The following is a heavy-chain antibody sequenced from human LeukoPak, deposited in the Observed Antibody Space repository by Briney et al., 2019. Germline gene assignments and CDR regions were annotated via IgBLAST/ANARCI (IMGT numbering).Heavy chain of an antibody. V-gene: IGHV3-30-3*01. CDR2: ISYDGSNK. CDR1: GFTFSSYA. J-gene: IGHJ5*02. Sequence: TGGSLSLSCAASGFTFSSYAMHWVRHAPGKGLEWVADISYDGSNKYYADSVKGRFTISRDNSKNTLYLQMNSLRAEDTAVYYCAREDGYDFWSGYYYSRAANWFDPWGQGTLVTVSS. D-gene: IGHD3-3*01. CDR3: AREDGYDFWSGYYYSRAANWFDP.